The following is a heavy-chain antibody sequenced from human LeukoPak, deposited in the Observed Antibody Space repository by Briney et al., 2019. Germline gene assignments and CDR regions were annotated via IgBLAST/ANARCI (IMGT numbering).Heavy chain of an antibody. J-gene: IGHJ6*03. D-gene: IGHD3-9*01. CDR3: ARHRPYYDILTGYYSGYYYMDV. CDR2: INHSGST. CDR1: GGSFSGYY. Sequence: PSETLSLTCAVYGGSFSGYYWTWIRQPPGKGLEWIGEINHSGSTNYNPSLKSRVTISVDTSKNQFSLKLSSVTAVDTAVYYCARHRPYYDILTGYYSGYYYMDVWGKGTAVTISS. V-gene: IGHV4-34*01.